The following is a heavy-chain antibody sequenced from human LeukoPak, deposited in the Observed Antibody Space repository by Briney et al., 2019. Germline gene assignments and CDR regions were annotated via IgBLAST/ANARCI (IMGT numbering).Heavy chain of an antibody. J-gene: IGHJ6*03. V-gene: IGHV4-34*12. D-gene: IGHD3-10*01. CDR2: IFYSGST. CDR3: AREGKITMVRGVIRYYYMDV. Sequence: SETLSLTCAVYGGSFSGYYWGWVRQPPGKALEWIGNIFYSGSTYYSPSLRSRVTMSVDTSKNQFSLKLSSVTAADTAVYYCAREGKITMVRGVIRYYYMDVWGKGTTVTISS. CDR1: GGSFSGYY.